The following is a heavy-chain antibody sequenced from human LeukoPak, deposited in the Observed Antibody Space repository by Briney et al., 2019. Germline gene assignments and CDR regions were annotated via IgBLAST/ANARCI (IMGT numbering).Heavy chain of an antibody. D-gene: IGHD3-22*01. J-gene: IGHJ4*02. CDR1: GFNFDDYA. Sequence: GGSLILSCDTSGFNFDDYAMHWVRQGPGKGLEWVSVISRDGGFTYYADSVKGRFTISRDNSKESLYLQMNSLRLEDTALYYCAKDSGGSGYSSRFENWGQGTLVTVSS. V-gene: IGHV3-43D*03. CDR3: AKDSGGSGYSSRFEN. CDR2: ISRDGGFT.